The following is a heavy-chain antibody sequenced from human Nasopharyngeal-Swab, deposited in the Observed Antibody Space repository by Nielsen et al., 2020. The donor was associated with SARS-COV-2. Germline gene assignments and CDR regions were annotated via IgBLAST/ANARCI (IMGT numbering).Heavy chain of an antibody. V-gene: IGHV3-30*03. J-gene: IGHJ4*02. D-gene: IGHD3-3*01. CDR3: ARDFGYYDFWSGPGGSYYFDY. Sequence: GESLKISCAASGFTFNSHGMHWVRQAPGKGLEWVAVISFDGSKKYYADSVKGRFTISRDNAKNSLYLQMNSLRAEDTAVYYCARDFGYYDFWSGPGGSYYFDYWGQGTLVTVSS. CDR2: ISFDGSKK. CDR1: GFTFNSHG.